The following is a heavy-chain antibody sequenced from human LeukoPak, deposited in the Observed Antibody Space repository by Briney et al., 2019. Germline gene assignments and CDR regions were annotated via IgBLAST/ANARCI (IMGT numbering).Heavy chain of an antibody. J-gene: IGHJ6*03. D-gene: IGHD3-22*01. V-gene: IGHV4-39*07. CDR1: GGSISTSSYY. CDR3: ARGGTMIEGYYYMDV. CDR2: IYYSGST. Sequence: SETLSLTCTVSGGSISTSSYYWGWIRQPPGKGLEWIGSIYYSGSTYYNPSLKSRVTISVDTSKNQFSLKLSSVTAADTAVYYCARGGTMIEGYYYMDVWGKGTTVTVSS.